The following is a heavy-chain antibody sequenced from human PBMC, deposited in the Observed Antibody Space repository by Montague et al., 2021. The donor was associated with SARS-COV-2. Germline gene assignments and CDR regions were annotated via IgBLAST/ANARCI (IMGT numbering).Heavy chain of an antibody. D-gene: IGHD6-19*01. J-gene: IGHJ3*02. V-gene: IGHV4-61*05. CDR2: IYYSRST. Sequence: SETLSLTCTVSGGSISSSSYYWGWIRQPPGKGLEWIGSIYYSRSTXSNPSLKSRVTISVDTSKIQLSLKLGSVTAADTAVYYCACGSGWMGNAFDIWGQGTMVTVSS. CDR1: GGSISSSSYY. CDR3: ACGSGWMGNAFDI.